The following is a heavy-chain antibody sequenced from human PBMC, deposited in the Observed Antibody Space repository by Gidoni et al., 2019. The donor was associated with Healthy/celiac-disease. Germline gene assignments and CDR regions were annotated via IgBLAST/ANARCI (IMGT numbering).Heavy chain of an antibody. CDR3: ARDGTSSLIPGYFDY. D-gene: IGHD3-16*01. J-gene: IGHJ4*02. CDR1: GFTFSSYA. V-gene: IGHV3-30-3*01. Sequence: QVQLVESGGGVVQPGRSLRLSCAASGFTFSSYAMHWVRQAPGKGLEWVAVISYDGSNKYYADSVKGRFTISRDNSKNTLYLQMNSLRAEDTAVYYCARDGTSSLIPGYFDYWGQGTLVTVSS. CDR2: ISYDGSNK.